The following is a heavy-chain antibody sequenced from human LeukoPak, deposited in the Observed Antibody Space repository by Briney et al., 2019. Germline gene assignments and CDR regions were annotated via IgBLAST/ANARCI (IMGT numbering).Heavy chain of an antibody. J-gene: IGHJ4*02. CDR1: GDSISSSSYY. V-gene: IGHV4-39*01. D-gene: IGHD3-3*01. CDR2: IYYSGST. Sequence: SETLSLTCTVSGDSISSSSYYWGWIRQPPGKGLEWIGSIYYSGSTYYNPSLKSRVTISVDTSKNQFSLKLSSVTAADTAVYYCARLGTILGVVPDYWGQGTLVTVSS. CDR3: ARLGTILGVVPDY.